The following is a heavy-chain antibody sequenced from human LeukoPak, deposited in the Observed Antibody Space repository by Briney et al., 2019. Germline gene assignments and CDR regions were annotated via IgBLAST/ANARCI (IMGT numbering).Heavy chain of an antibody. Sequence: SETLSLTCTVSGGSISSSSYYWGWIRQPPGKGLEWIGSIYYSGSTYYNPSLKSRVTISVDTSKNQFSLKLSSVTAADTAVYYCARASRTNGPEVVILYYFDYWGQGTLVTVSS. D-gene: IGHD3-22*01. J-gene: IGHJ4*02. CDR1: GGSISSSSYY. V-gene: IGHV4-39*07. CDR2: IYYSGST. CDR3: ARASRTNGPEVVILYYFDY.